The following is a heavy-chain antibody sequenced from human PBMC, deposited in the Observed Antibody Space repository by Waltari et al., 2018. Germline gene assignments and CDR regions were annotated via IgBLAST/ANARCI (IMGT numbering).Heavy chain of an antibody. V-gene: IGHV3-30*18. Sequence: QVHLVESGGGVVQPGRSLTLSCTASGFAFGDHGMHWVRQAPGKGLEWVAVVSYEGSLKYYADSVRGRFTIARDNFRNTLYLQMNSLRPEDTAVYYCAKEFGGRASRYAAFFDSWGQGTLVTVSS. D-gene: IGHD1-26*01. CDR3: AKEFGGRASRYAAFFDS. J-gene: IGHJ4*02. CDR2: VSYEGSLK. CDR1: GFAFGDHG.